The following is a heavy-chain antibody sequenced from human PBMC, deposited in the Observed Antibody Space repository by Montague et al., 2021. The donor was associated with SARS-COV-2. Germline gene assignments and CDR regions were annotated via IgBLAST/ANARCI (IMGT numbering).Heavy chain of an antibody. D-gene: IGHD2-15*01. CDR2: INHRGST. V-gene: IGHV4-34*01. CDR3: ARWKLYCSGGSCYSNRFDI. J-gene: IGHJ3*02. Sequence: SETQSLTCAVYEGSFSDYSWTWIRQPPGKGLEWIGEINHRGSTNYNPSLKSRVTISVDTSKNQFSLKLSSVTAADTAVYYCARWKLYCSGGSCYSNRFDIWGQGTMVTVSS. CDR1: EGSFSDYS.